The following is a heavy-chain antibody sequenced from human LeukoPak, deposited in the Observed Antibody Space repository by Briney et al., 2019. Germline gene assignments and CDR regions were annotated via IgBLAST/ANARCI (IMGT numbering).Heavy chain of an antibody. Sequence: KASETLSLTCTVSGGSISSSSYYWGWIRQPPGKGLEWIGSIYYSGSTNYNPSLKSRVTISVDTSKNQFSLKLSSVTAADTAVYYCARGCVVVPAATPYYFDYWGQGTLVTVSS. CDR1: GGSISSSSYY. J-gene: IGHJ4*02. V-gene: IGHV4-39*07. D-gene: IGHD2-2*02. CDR2: IYYSGST. CDR3: ARGCVVVPAATPYYFDY.